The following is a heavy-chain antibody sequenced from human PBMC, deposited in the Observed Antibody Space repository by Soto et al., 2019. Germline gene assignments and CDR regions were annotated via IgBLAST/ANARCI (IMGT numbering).Heavy chain of an antibody. D-gene: IGHD6-19*01. CDR1: GGSISSNRYY. CDR2: IYYSGNT. V-gene: IGHV4-39*01. J-gene: IGHJ4*02. Sequence: QLQLQESGPGLVKPSETLSLTCTVSGGSISSNRYYWGWIRQPPGKGLEWIGSIYYSGNTFDNPSLTSRVTISVDTSRNQFSLKLSSVTATDTAVYFCARRGYTSGWYHDYWGQGTLVTVSS. CDR3: ARRGYTSGWYHDY.